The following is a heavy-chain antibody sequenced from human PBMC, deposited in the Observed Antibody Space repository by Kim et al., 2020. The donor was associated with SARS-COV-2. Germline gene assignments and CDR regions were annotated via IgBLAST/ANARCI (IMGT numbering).Heavy chain of an antibody. J-gene: IGHJ6*01. CDR2: ISGGAVNK. V-gene: IGHV3-23*01. Sequence: GGSLRLSCIASGFPFDTYAMSWVRQAPGKGLEWVSVISGGAVNKFYADSVRGRFTISRDNAKATLYLQMNSLRDEDTALYYCSKVVIMDGYNYFYYYAM. CDR1: GFPFDTYA. CDR3: SKVVIMDGYNYFYYYAM. D-gene: IGHD2-21*01.